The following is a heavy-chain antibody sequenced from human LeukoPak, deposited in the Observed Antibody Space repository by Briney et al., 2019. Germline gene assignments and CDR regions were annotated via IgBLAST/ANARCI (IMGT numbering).Heavy chain of an antibody. Sequence: ASVKVSCKASGYTFTGYYMHWVRQAPGQGVEWMGWINPNSGGTNYAQKLQGRVTMTTDTSTITAYMELRSLRCDDAAVYYCATDEKSPLRVWGQGTLVTVSS. J-gene: IGHJ4*02. CDR1: GYTFTGYY. CDR3: ATDEKSPLRV. CDR2: INPNSGGT. V-gene: IGHV1-2*02.